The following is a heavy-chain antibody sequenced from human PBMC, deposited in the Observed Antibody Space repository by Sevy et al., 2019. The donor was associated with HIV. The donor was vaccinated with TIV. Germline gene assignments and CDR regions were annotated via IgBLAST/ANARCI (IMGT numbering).Heavy chain of an antibody. CDR1: GYTLTKLD. CDR2: FDPEDGDR. V-gene: IGHV1-24*01. J-gene: IGHJ4*02. CDR3: TTMEYYHNIIGSSSGDY. Sequence: ASVKVSCKVSGYTLTKLDMHWVRQAPGKGLEWMGGFDPEDGDRFYAQKFQGRVTMTEDTSTDTAYMELSSLRSEDTAVYYCTTMEYYHNIIGSSSGDYWGQGTLVTVSS. D-gene: IGHD3-22*01.